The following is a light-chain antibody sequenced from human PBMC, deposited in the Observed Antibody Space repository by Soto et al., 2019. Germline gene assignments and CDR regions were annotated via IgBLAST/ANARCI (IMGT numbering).Light chain of an antibody. CDR1: RSISTS. J-gene: IGKJ1*01. Sequence: DVQMTQSPSSLSASVGDTVTMSCRSSRSISTSVSRYQQKPGKSPTLLIYGASARQTGVPYKFSASGSGTDFTLTISGLQREDLATYYCQQTSSLPRTFGQGTTVDLK. CDR2: GAS. V-gene: IGKV1-39*01. CDR3: QQTSSLPRT.